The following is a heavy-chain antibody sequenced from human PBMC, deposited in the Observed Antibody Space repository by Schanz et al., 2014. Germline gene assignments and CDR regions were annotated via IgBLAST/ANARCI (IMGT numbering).Heavy chain of an antibody. J-gene: IGHJ4*02. Sequence: EVPLVESGGGLVQPWGSLRLSCAASGFTFSSYAMSWVRQAPGKGLEWVSAISGSGGSTYYADSVKGRFTISRDNSKNTLYLQMNSLRAEDTAVYYCAKGLMVRGVLWDYWGQGTLVTVSS. CDR2: ISGSGGST. CDR3: AKGLMVRGVLWDY. V-gene: IGHV3-23*04. D-gene: IGHD3-10*01. CDR1: GFTFSSYA.